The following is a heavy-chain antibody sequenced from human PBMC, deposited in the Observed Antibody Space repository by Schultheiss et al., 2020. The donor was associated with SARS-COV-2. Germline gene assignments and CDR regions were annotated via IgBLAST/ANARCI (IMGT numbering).Heavy chain of an antibody. Sequence: ASVKVSCKASGYTFTGYYMHWVRQAPGQGLEWMGWINPNSGGTNYAQKFQGRVTMTRDTSISTAYMELSRLRSDDTAVYYCARGVGHDYGDYWYFDLWGRGALVTVSS. J-gene: IGHJ2*01. CDR2: INPNSGGT. CDR1: GYTFTGYY. D-gene: IGHD4-17*01. CDR3: ARGVGHDYGDYWYFDL. V-gene: IGHV1-2*02.